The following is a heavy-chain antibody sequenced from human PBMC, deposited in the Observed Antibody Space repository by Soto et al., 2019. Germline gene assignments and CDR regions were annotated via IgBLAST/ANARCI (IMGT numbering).Heavy chain of an antibody. Sequence: GESLKISCKGSGYSFTSYWIGWVRQMPGKGLEWMGIIYPGDSDTRYSPSFQGQVTVSAAKYISTAYLQWSSLKASDTAMYSCASHCVAYCGGDCSNDAFDIWGQGTMVTVSS. D-gene: IGHD2-21*02. J-gene: IGHJ3*02. CDR3: ASHCVAYCGGDCSNDAFDI. V-gene: IGHV5-51*01. CDR2: IYPGDSDT. CDR1: GYSFTSYW.